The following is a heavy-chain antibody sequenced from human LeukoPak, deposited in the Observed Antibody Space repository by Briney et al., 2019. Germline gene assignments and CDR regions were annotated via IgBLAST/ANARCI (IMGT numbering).Heavy chain of an antibody. D-gene: IGHD3-10*01. Sequence: GGSLRLSCAASGLNFNDNDMDWVRQAPGKGLEWVAVIWGDGSNKYYAESVKGRFTISRDISKNMLYLQMNSLRVEDTAVYYCAKERGGQDWDFDLWGRGTLVTVSS. V-gene: IGHV3-33*06. CDR2: IWGDGSNK. J-gene: IGHJ2*01. CDR3: AKERGGQDWDFDL. CDR1: GLNFNDND.